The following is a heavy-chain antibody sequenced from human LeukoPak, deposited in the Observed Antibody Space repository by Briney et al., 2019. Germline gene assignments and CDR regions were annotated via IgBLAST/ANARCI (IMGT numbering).Heavy chain of an antibody. CDR3: ARCEDGYNPKN. V-gene: IGHV1-69*04. J-gene: IGHJ4*02. CDR1: GGTFSSYA. D-gene: IGHD5-24*01. CDR2: IIPILGIA. Sequence: SVKVSCKASGGTFSSYAISWVRQAPGQGLEWMGRIIPILGIANYAQKFQGRVTITADKSTSTAYMELSSLRSEDTAVYYCARCEDGYNPKNWGQGTLVTVSS.